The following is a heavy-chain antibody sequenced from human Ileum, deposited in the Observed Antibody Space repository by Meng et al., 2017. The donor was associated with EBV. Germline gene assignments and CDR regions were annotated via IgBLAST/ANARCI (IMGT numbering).Heavy chain of an antibody. CDR2: INHSGST. V-gene: IGHV4-34*01. CDR1: GVVFRGVY. CDR3: AREARSSGYHPGIGP. J-gene: IGHJ5*02. Sequence: LGNVMLEPSETLSLTCAVYGVVFRGVYWSWIRQSPGKGLEWIGEINHSGSTNYNPSLKSRVTISVDTSKKQFSLKLTSVTAADTAVYYCAREARSSGYHPGIGPWGQGTLVTVSS. D-gene: IGHD3-22*01.